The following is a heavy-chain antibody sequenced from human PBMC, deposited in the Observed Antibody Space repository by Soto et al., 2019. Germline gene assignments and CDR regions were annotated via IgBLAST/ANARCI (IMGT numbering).Heavy chain of an antibody. V-gene: IGHV1-46*01. CDR1: GYTFTSYY. D-gene: IGHD4-17*01. J-gene: IGHJ4*02. Sequence: QVQLVQSGAEVKKPGASVKVSCKASGYTFTSYYMHWVRQAPGQGLEWMGIINPSGGSTSYAQKFQGRGTMPRDTSTSTVYMELSSLRSEDTAVYYCARDGLYGDYGHYWGQGTLVTVSS. CDR2: INPSGGST. CDR3: ARDGLYGDYGHY.